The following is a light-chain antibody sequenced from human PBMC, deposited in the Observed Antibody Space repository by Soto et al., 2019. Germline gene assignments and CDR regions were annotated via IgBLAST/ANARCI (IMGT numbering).Light chain of an antibody. Sequence: DIQMTQSPSSLSASVGDRVTITCRASQSISSYLNWYQQKPGKAPKLLIYAASSLQSGVPSRFSGSGSGTDFTLTISSLQPEDFATYYCQQSYNTPMITFGQGTRLQI. CDR2: AAS. J-gene: IGKJ5*01. V-gene: IGKV1-39*01. CDR1: QSISSY. CDR3: QQSYNTPMIT.